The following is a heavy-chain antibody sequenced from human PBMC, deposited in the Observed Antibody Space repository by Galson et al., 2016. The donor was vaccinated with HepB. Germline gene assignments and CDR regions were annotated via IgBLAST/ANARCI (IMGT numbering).Heavy chain of an antibody. CDR2: INHRGST. V-gene: IGHV4-34*01. D-gene: IGHD1-26*01. J-gene: IGHJ6*02. Sequence: SETLSLTCAVSGGSFSGYYWSWIRQPPGKGLEWIGEINHRGSTNYNPSLKSRVTISVDTSKTHFSLRLSSVTAADTAVYYCARLNLRGRYLYYGMDVWGQGTTVTVSS. CDR3: ARLNLRGRYLYYGMDV. CDR1: GGSFSGYY.